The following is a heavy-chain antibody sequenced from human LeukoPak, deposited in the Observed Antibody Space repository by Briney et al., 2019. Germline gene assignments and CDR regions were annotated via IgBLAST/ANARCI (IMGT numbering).Heavy chain of an antibody. V-gene: IGHV4-4*07. Sequence: SESLSLTCTLAGGSIGRYSWSWVRQPAGEVRGWVGRMFAIVRTAFSPTLNSRVTMSLDTSKNQFSLKLSSVTVADTAVYYCATDPEGRDGHNFDYWGQGTLVTVSS. CDR3: ATDPEGRDGHNFDY. J-gene: IGHJ4*02. D-gene: IGHD5-24*01. CDR1: GGSIGRYS. CDR2: MFAIVRT.